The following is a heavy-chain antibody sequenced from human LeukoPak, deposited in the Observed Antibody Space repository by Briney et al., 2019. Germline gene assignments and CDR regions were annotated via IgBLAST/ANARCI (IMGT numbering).Heavy chain of an antibody. CDR1: GFTFSSYG. J-gene: IGHJ4*02. CDR2: ISYDGSNK. D-gene: IGHD1-26*01. V-gene: IGHV3-30*03. Sequence: GGSLRLSCAASGFTFSSYGMHWVRQAPGKGLEWVAVISYDGSNKYYADSVKGRFTISRDNAKNSLYLQMNSLRAEDTAVYYCARGGGLPSAFDYWGQGTLVTVSS. CDR3: ARGGGLPSAFDY.